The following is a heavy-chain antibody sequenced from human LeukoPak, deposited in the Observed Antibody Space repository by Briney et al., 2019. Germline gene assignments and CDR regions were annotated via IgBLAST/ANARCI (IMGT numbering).Heavy chain of an antibody. D-gene: IGHD3-22*01. V-gene: IGHV4-34*01. CDR1: GGSFSDYY. CDR3: ARGRIAMVVVVHSFYYGMDV. J-gene: IGHJ6*02. CDR2: INDDSGNT. Sequence: SETLSLTCAVSGGSFSDYYWSWIRQSPGEGLEWIGEINDDSGNTNYNPSLNSRASISLEKSKNQLSLELRSVTAADTAVYYCARGRIAMVVVVHSFYYGMDVWGQGTTVTVSS.